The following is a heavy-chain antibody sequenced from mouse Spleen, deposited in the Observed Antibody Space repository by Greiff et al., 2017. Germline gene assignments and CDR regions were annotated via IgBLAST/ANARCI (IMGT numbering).Heavy chain of an antibody. CDR2: ISSGGGNT. Sequence: EVMLVESGGGLVKRGGSLKLSCAASGFTFSSYAMSWVRQTPEKRLEWVATISSGGGNTYYPDSVKGRFTISRDNAKNTLYLQMSSLKSEDTAMYYCARRDWDYFDYWGQGTTLTVSS. D-gene: IGHD4-1*01. CDR1: GFTFSSYA. J-gene: IGHJ2*01. CDR3: ARRDWDYFDY. V-gene: IGHV5-9*01.